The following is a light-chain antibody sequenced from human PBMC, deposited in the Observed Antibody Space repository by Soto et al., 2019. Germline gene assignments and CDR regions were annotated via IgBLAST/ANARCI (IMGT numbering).Light chain of an antibody. Sequence: EIVLAQSPGTLSFSPGERATLSCRPSQSVTNSFLAWYQQKPGQAPRLLIYGASRRATGIPDRFTGSGSGTDFTLTISRLEPEDFAVYYCQQYVSSPWAFGQGTKVEI. V-gene: IGKV3-20*01. J-gene: IGKJ1*01. CDR2: GAS. CDR1: QSVTNSF. CDR3: QQYVSSPWA.